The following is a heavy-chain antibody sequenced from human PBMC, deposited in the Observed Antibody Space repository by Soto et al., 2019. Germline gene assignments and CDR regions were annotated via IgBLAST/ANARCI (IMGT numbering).Heavy chain of an antibody. D-gene: IGHD5-18*01. Sequence: PGGSLRLSCEASGFLFSDFGMHLVRQSPGKGLEWVAVISYDGNNKYYAQSVKGRFTISRDNSKNTLLLNMDSLRPEDTAVYHCVKGDLDTAVVNSPDAFDFWGPGTMVTVSS. CDR3: VKGDLDTAVVNSPDAFDF. V-gene: IGHV3-30*18. J-gene: IGHJ3*01. CDR1: GFLFSDFG. CDR2: ISYDGNNK.